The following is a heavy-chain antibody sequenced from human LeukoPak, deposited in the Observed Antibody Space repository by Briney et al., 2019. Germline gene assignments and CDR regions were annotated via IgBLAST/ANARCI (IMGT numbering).Heavy chain of an antibody. Sequence: GGSLRLSCAASGFTFSSYAMHWVRQAPGKGLEYVSAISSNGGSTYYANSVKGRFTISRDNSKNTLYLQMGSLRAEDMAVYYCAKIGLTMVRGVIGDYWGQGTLVTVSS. CDR2: ISSNGGST. CDR1: GFTFSSYA. CDR3: AKIGLTMVRGVIGDY. J-gene: IGHJ4*02. D-gene: IGHD3-10*01. V-gene: IGHV3-64*01.